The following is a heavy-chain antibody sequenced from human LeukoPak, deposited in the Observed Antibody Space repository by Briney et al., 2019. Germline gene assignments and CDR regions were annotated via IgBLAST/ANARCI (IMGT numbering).Heavy chain of an antibody. CDR2: INSDGSST. CDR3: ARDGYSSSWVNWFDP. D-gene: IGHD6-13*01. Sequence: PGGSLRLSCAASGFTFSSYWMHWVRQAPGKGRVWVSRINSDGSSTSYADSVKGRFTISRDNAKNTLYLQMNSLRAEDTAVYYCARDGYSSSWVNWFDPWGQGTLVTVSS. CDR1: GFTFSSYW. V-gene: IGHV3-74*01. J-gene: IGHJ5*02.